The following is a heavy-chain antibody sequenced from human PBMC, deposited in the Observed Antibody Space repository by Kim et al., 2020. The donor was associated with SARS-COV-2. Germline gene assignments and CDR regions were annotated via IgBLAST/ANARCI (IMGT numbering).Heavy chain of an antibody. CDR3: TTGGDYCSGGSCYLNYYYYGMDV. CDR1: GFTFSNAW. Sequence: GGSLRLSCAASGFTFSNAWMSWVRQAPGKGLEWVGRIKSKTDGGTTDYAAPVKGRFTISRDDSKNTLYLQMNSLKTEDTAVYYCTTGGDYCSGGSCYLNYYYYGMDVWGQGTTVTVSS. CDR2: IKSKTDGGTT. V-gene: IGHV3-15*01. D-gene: IGHD2-15*01. J-gene: IGHJ6*02.